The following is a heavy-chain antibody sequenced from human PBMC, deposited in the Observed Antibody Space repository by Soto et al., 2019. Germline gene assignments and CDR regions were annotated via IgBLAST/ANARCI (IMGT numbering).Heavy chain of an antibody. J-gene: IGHJ4*02. Sequence: VASVNVSCKAAGDSFSCYTMNGRRQAPGLGLEWMGRVHPILSMSNYAQKFQGRVTITADKSTSTAYMELRSLRSEDTAFYYAATIYGSGYRASDYWGQGALVNVSA. V-gene: IGHV1-69*02. CDR1: GDSFSCYT. CDR3: ATIYGSGYRASDY. CDR2: VHPILSMS. D-gene: IGHD3-10*01.